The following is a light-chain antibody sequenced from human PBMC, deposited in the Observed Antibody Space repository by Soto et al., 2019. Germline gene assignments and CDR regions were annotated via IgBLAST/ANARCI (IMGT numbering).Light chain of an antibody. Sequence: DIQMTQSPSSLSASVGDRVTITCQASQDISNYLNWYQQKPGKAPKLLIYDASNLETGVPSRFSGSGSGTDFTFTISCLQPEDIATYYCQQYDNPALTFGGGTKVEIK. CDR1: QDISNY. J-gene: IGKJ4*01. V-gene: IGKV1-33*01. CDR2: DAS. CDR3: QQYDNPALT.